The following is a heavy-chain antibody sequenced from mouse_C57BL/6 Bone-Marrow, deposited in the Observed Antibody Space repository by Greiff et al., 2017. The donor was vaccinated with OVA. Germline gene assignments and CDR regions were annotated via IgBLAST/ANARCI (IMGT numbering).Heavy chain of an antibody. J-gene: IGHJ4*01. V-gene: IGHV1-64*01. CDR3: ARWGLRSFLYYAMDY. Sequence: QVQLQQPGAELVKPGASVKLSCKASGYTFTSYWMHWVKQRPGQGLEWIGMIHPNSGSTNYNEKFKSKATLTVDKSSSTAYMQLSSLTSEDSAVYNSARWGLRSFLYYAMDYWGQGTSVTVSS. CDR1: GYTFTSYW. D-gene: IGHD2-4*01. CDR2: IHPNSGST.